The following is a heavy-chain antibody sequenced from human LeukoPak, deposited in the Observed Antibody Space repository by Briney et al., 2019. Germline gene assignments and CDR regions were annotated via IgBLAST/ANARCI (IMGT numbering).Heavy chain of an antibody. D-gene: IGHD3-10*01. CDR3: ARDLLWFGENPVAY. CDR2: IKEDGSEK. J-gene: IGHJ4*02. V-gene: IGHV3-7*01. Sequence: GGSLRLSCRVSGLTFSSFWMNWVRQAPGKGLEWVANIKEDGSEKYYVDSVKGRFTISRDNAKNSLYLQMNSLRAEDTAVYYCARDLLWFGENPVAYWGQGTLVTVSS. CDR1: GLTFSSFW.